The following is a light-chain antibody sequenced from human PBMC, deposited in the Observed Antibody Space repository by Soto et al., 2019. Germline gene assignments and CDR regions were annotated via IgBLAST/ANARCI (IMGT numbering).Light chain of an antibody. V-gene: IGKV3-11*01. CDR2: DTL. Sequence: EIVMTQSPATLSLSPGERATLSCRASQSVRNYLAWYQQKPGQPPRLLIYDTLNRATGIPARFSGSGSETDFTLSISSLEPEDSAIYYCQQRYSWPPVTFGQGTRLEIK. CDR3: QQRYSWPPVT. J-gene: IGKJ5*01. CDR1: QSVRNY.